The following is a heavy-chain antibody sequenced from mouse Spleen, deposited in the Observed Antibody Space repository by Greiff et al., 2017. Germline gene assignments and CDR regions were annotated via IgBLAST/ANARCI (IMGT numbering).Heavy chain of an antibody. CDR3: ANYDPPYYAMDY. CDR2: IYPGDGDT. D-gene: IGHD2-3*01. J-gene: IGHJ4*01. V-gene: IGHV1-82*01. CDR1: GYAFSSSW. Sequence: QVQLKESGPELVKPGASVKISCKASGYAFSSSWMNWVKQRPGKGLEWIGRIYPGDGDTNYNGKFKGKATLTADKSSSTAYMQLSSLTSEDSAVYFCANYDPPYYAMDYWGQGTSVTVSS.